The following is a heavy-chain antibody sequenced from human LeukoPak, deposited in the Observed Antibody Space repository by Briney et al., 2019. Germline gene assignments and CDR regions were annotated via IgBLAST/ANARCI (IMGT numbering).Heavy chain of an antibody. D-gene: IGHD3-3*01. Sequence: ASVKVSCKASGYTFTSYYMHWVRQAPGQGLEWMGIINPSGGSTSYAQKFQGRVTMTRDTSTSTVYMELNSLRAEDTAVYYCARALYDFWSGYPYYFDYWGQGTLVTVSS. V-gene: IGHV1-46*01. CDR3: ARALYDFWSGYPYYFDY. CDR1: GYTFTSYY. CDR2: INPSGGST. J-gene: IGHJ4*02.